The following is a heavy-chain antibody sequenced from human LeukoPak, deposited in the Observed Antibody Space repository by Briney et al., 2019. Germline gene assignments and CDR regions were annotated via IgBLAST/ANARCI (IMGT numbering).Heavy chain of an antibody. J-gene: IGHJ5*02. CDR1: GGSISSGGYY. Sequence: SETLSLTCTVSGGSISSGGYYWSWIRQHPGKGLEWIGYIYYSGSTYYNPSLKSRVTISVDTSKNQFSLKLSSVTAADTAVYYCARGHYDSSGYYLTSRFDPWGQGTLVAVSS. D-gene: IGHD3-22*01. V-gene: IGHV4-31*03. CDR3: ARGHYDSSGYYLTSRFDP. CDR2: IYYSGST.